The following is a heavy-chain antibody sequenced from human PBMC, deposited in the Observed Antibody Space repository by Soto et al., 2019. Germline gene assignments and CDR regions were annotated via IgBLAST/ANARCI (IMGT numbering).Heavy chain of an antibody. CDR2: IKSKTDGGTT. CDR3: TTKLNCSSTSCYYQAYYYYYYMDV. J-gene: IGHJ6*03. Sequence: EVQLVESGGGLVKPGGSLRLSCAASGFTFSNAWMSWVRQAPGKGLEWVGRIKSKTDGGTTDYAAPVKGRFTISRDDSKNTLYLQMNSLKTEDTAVYYCTTKLNCSSTSCYYQAYYYYYYMDVWGKGTTVTVSS. V-gene: IGHV3-15*01. D-gene: IGHD2-2*01. CDR1: GFTFSNAW.